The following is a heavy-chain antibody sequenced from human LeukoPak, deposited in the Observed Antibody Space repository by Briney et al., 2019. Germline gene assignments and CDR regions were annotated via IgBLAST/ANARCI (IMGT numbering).Heavy chain of an antibody. CDR2: IIPIFGTA. J-gene: IGHJ4*02. D-gene: IGHD3-10*01. CDR1: GGTFSSYA. V-gene: IGHV1-69*01. CDR3: AGETYYGSGSYSPIGVYFDY. Sequence: SVKVSCKASGGTFSSYAISWVRQAPGQGLEWMGGIIPIFGTANYAQKFQGRVTITADESTSTAYMELSSLRSEDTAVYYCAGETYYGSGSYSPIGVYFDYWGQGTLVTVSS.